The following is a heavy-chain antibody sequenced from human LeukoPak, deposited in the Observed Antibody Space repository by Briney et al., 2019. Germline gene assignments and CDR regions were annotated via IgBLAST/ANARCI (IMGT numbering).Heavy chain of an antibody. CDR1: GYTFTSYG. CDR3: VRAVGYYGSGSSNDY. V-gene: IGHV1-18*01. Sequence: ASVKVSCKASGYTFTSYGISWVRQAPGQGLEWMGWISAYNGNTNYAQKLQGRVTMTRDTSTSTVYMELSSLRSEDTAVYYCVRAVGYYGSGSSNDYWGQGTLVAVSS. J-gene: IGHJ4*02. CDR2: ISAYNGNT. D-gene: IGHD3-10*01.